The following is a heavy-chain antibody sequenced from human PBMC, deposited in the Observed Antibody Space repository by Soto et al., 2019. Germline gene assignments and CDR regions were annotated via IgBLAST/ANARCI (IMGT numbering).Heavy chain of an antibody. CDR1: GDSVSSNSAA. Sequence: SQTLSLTCVISGDSVSSNSAAWNWIRQSPSRGLEWLGRTYYRSKWYNDYAVSVKSRITINPDTSKNQFSLQLNSVTPEDTAVYYCAREVVRAPADGRAFDIWGQGTMVTVSS. CDR3: AREVVRAPADGRAFDI. D-gene: IGHD2-2*01. V-gene: IGHV6-1*01. J-gene: IGHJ3*02. CDR2: TYYRSKWYN.